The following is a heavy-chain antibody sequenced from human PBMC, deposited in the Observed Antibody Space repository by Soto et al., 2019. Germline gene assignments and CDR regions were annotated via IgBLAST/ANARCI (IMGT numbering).Heavy chain of an antibody. Sequence: ITLEESGPTLVKPKQTLTLTCTFSGFSLSTSAVGVGWICQPPGKALEWLALIYWDDDKRYSPSLKRRLTITKDTSKNQVVLTMATMDPMDTATYYCARALPRGGSYYFDYWGRGTLVTVSS. V-gene: IGHV2-5*02. CDR2: IYWDDDK. CDR1: GFSLSTSAVG. CDR3: ARALPRGGSYYFDY. D-gene: IGHD1-26*01. J-gene: IGHJ4*02.